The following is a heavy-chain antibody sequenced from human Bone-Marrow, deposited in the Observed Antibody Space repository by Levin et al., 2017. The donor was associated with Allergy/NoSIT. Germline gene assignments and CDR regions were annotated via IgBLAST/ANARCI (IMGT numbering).Heavy chain of an antibody. D-gene: IGHD2-21*02. J-gene: IGHJ6*02. CDR1: GGPISSYS. Sequence: PSETLSLTCTVSGGPISSYSWSWIRQPPGKGLEWIGYFYYIGSTNYNPSLKSRVTISVDTSKTQFSLILSSVTAADTAVYYCARGVVTAPRSSLDDWGLGTTVTVSS. V-gene: IGHV4-59*01. CDR3: ARGVVTAPRSSLDD. CDR2: FYYIGST.